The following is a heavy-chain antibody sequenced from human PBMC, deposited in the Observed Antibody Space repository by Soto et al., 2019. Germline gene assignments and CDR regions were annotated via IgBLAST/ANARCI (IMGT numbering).Heavy chain of an antibody. J-gene: IGHJ6*02. Sequence: GASVKVSCKASGFTFTSSAVQWVRQARGQRLEWIGWIVVGSGNTNYAQKFQERVTITRDMSTSTAYMELSSLRSEDTAVYYCAAALSLQGNYYYYGMDVWGQGTTGTVS. CDR1: GFTFTSSA. CDR2: IVVGSGNT. D-gene: IGHD4-4*01. CDR3: AAALSLQGNYYYYGMDV. V-gene: IGHV1-58*01.